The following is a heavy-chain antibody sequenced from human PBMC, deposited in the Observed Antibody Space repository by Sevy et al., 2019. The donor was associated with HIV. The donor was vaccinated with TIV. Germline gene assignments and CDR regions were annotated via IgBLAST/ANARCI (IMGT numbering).Heavy chain of an antibody. V-gene: IGHV3-23*01. CDR1: GFTFSTYA. CDR2: ISNSGNDI. CDR3: AKDGAPYCTGGICFPYWYFDL. J-gene: IGHJ2*01. Sequence: GGSLRLSCAASGFTFSTYAMGWVRQAPGKGLEWFSGISNSGNDIYYAGSVEGRFTISRDNSKSTLFLEMNNLRAEDTAVYYCAKDGAPYCTGGICFPYWYFDLWGRGALVTVSS. D-gene: IGHD2-8*02.